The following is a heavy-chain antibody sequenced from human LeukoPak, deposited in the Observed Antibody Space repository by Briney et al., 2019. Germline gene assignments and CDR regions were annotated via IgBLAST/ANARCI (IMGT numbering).Heavy chain of an antibody. J-gene: IGHJ1*01. Sequence: PGGSLRLSCAASGFAFSSYAMSWVRQAPGKGLEWVSGISGSGGSTHYADSVKGRFTISRDNSKNTLYLQMSSLRAEDTAVYYCARGGDPVKYYAEYFQYWGQGTLVTVSS. CDR1: GFAFSSYA. CDR2: ISGSGGST. V-gene: IGHV3-23*01. CDR3: ARGGDPVKYYAEYFQY. D-gene: IGHD2-21*02.